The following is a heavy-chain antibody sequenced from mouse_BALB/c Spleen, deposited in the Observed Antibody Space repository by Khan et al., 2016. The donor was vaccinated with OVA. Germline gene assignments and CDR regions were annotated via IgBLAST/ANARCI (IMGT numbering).Heavy chain of an antibody. CDR2: INTHSGVP. J-gene: IGHJ4*01. V-gene: IGHV9-4*02. Sequence: QIQLVQSGPELKKPGETVRISCKASGYTFTTAGIQWVQKMPGKGLKWIGWINTHSGVPKYAEDFKGRFAFSLEISVNTAYLQLTNLKTEDTATYFCARGGAAYDRNDGSAMEYWGQGTSVTVSS. CDR1: GYTFTTAG. D-gene: IGHD2-14*01. CDR3: ARGGAAYDRNDGSAMEY.